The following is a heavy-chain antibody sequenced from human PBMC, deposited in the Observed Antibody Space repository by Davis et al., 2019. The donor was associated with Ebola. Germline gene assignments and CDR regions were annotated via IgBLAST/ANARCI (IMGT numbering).Heavy chain of an antibody. CDR3: ASFGQLVESYYFDY. CDR1: GYTFTGYY. V-gene: IGHV1-2*06. Sequence: ASVKVSCKASGYTFTGYYMHWVRQAPGQGLEWMGRINPNSGGTNYAQKFQGRVTMTRDTSISTAYMELSRLRSDDTAVYYCASFGQLVESYYFDYWGQGTLITVSS. J-gene: IGHJ4*02. CDR2: INPNSGGT. D-gene: IGHD1-1*01.